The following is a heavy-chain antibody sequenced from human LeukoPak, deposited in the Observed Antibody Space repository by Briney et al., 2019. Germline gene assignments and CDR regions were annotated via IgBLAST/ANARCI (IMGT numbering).Heavy chain of an antibody. CDR3: AREGSYCVGGDCYSFDF. V-gene: IGHV1-2*02. CDR1: GYTFTGYY. J-gene: IGHJ4*02. D-gene: IGHD2-21*02. Sequence: GASVKVSCKASGYTFTGYYMHWVRQAPGQGLEWMGWINPKSGGTNYLQKFQGRVTMTRDTSINTAYMDLSSLRSDDTAVYYCAREGSYCVGGDCYSFDFWGQETLITVSS. CDR2: INPKSGGT.